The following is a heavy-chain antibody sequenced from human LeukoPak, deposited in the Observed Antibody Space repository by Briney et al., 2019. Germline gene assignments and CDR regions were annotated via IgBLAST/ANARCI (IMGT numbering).Heavy chain of an antibody. J-gene: IGHJ4*02. D-gene: IGHD2-2*01. Sequence: GGSLRLSCSASGFTFSSYAMHWVRQAPGKGLEYVSAISSNGGSTYYADSVKGRFTISRDNSKYTLYLQMSSLRAEDTAVYYCVKGYCSSISCFGDYWGQGTLVTFSS. CDR1: GFTFSSYA. V-gene: IGHV3-64D*09. CDR3: VKGYCSSISCFGDY. CDR2: ISSNGGST.